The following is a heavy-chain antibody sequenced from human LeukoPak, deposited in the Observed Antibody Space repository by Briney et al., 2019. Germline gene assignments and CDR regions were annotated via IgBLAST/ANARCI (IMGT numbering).Heavy chain of an antibody. CDR1: GFTFSDYY. V-gene: IGHV3-11*01. Sequence: GGSLRLSCAAFGFTFSDYYMSWIRQAPGKGLEWVSYISTSGSTIHYADSVKGRFTISRDNAKNSLDLQMDSLRAEDTAVYSCARGYASGIYYGYYFDYWGEGTLVTVSS. D-gene: IGHD3-10*01. CDR2: ISTSGSTI. CDR3: ARGYASGIYYGYYFDY. J-gene: IGHJ4*02.